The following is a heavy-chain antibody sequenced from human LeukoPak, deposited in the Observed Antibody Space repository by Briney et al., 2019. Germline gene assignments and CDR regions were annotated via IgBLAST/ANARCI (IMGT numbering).Heavy chain of an antibody. CDR2: IRQDGSQK. Sequence: GGSLRLSCAASGFTFDDYGMSWVRQAPGKGLEWVANIRQDGSQKYYVDSVKGRFTISRDNAKNSLYLQMNSLRAEDTAVYYCARDLAWGQGTLVTVSS. J-gene: IGHJ4*02. CDR1: GFTFDDYG. D-gene: IGHD3-16*01. V-gene: IGHV3-7*01. CDR3: ARDLA.